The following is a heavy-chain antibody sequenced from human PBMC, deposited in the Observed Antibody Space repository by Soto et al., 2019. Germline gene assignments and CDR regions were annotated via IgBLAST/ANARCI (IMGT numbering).Heavy chain of an antibody. D-gene: IGHD1-26*01. CDR3: AHRRGGSYYVY. CDR1: GFSLRSSGVG. J-gene: IGHJ4*02. V-gene: IGHV2-5*02. Sequence: QITLKESGPTLVKPTQTLTLTCTFSGFSLRSSGVGVGWIRQPPGKAPEWLALIYWDDDKSYSPSLKSRLTITKDTSKNQVVLTMTNMDPVDTATYYCAHRRGGSYYVYWGQGTLVTVSS. CDR2: IYWDDDK.